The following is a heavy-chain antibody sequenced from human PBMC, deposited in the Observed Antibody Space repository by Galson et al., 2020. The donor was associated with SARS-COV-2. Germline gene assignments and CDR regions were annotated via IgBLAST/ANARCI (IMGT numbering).Heavy chain of an antibody. Sequence: GESLKISCAASGFTFSSYGMHWVRQAPGKGLEWVAVIWYDGSNKYYADSVKGRFTISRDNSKNTLYLQMNSLRAEDTAVYYCARDQGYSGYKNHGMDVWGQGTTVTVSS. V-gene: IGHV3-33*01. CDR3: ARDQGYSGYKNHGMDV. D-gene: IGHD5-12*01. CDR2: IWYDGSNK. J-gene: IGHJ6*02. CDR1: GFTFSSYG.